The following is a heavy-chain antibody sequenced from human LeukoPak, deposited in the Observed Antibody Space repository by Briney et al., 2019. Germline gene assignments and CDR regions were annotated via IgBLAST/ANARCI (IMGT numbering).Heavy chain of an antibody. CDR3: ARERGLGSSSPGY. D-gene: IGHD6-6*01. Sequence: GGSLRLSCAASGFTFSSYAMHWVRQAPGKGLEWVAVISYDGSNKYYADSVKGRFTISRDNSKNTLYLQMNSLRAEDTAVYYCARERGLGSSSPGYWGQGTLVTVSS. V-gene: IGHV3-30*04. CDR1: GFTFSSYA. CDR2: ISYDGSNK. J-gene: IGHJ4*02.